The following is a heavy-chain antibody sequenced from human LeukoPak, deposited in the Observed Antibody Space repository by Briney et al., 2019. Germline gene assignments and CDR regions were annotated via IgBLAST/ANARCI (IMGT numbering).Heavy chain of an antibody. CDR3: ARGRGIQLWLPGLYYFDY. D-gene: IGHD5-18*01. J-gene: IGHJ4*02. V-gene: IGHV4-39*07. Sequence: SETLSLTCTVSGGSISSSNYYWGWIRQPPGKGLEWIGSIYYSGSTYYNPSLKSRVTISVDTSKNQFSLKLSSVTAADTAVYYCARGRGIQLWLPGLYYFDYWGQGTLVTVSS. CDR2: IYYSGST. CDR1: GGSISSSNYY.